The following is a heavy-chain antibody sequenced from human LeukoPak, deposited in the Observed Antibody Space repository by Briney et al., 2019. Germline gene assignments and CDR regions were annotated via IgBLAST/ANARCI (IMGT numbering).Heavy chain of an antibody. J-gene: IGHJ4*02. V-gene: IGHV3-48*01. CDR3: ARKFGGNYGYFDY. CDR2: ISSSSSTI. Sequence: GGSLRLSCAASGSTFSSYSMNWVRQAPGKGLEWVSYISSSSSTIYYAYSVKGRFTISRDNAKNSLYLQMNSLRAEDTAVYYCARKFGGNYGYFDYWGQGTLVTVSS. CDR1: GSTFSSYS. D-gene: IGHD4-23*01.